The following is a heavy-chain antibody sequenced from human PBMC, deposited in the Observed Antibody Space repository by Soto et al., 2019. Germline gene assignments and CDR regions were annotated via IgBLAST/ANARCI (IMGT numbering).Heavy chain of an antibody. J-gene: IGHJ5*02. CDR2: INHSGST. Sequence: SSETLSLTCAVYGGSFSGYYWTWIRQPPGTGLEWIGEINHSGSTNYNPSLKSRVTISVDTSKNQFSLKLSSVTAADTAVYYCARLTVEQWLANWFDPWGQGTLVTVSS. CDR1: GGSFSGYY. V-gene: IGHV4-34*01. CDR3: ARLTVEQWLANWFDP. D-gene: IGHD6-19*01.